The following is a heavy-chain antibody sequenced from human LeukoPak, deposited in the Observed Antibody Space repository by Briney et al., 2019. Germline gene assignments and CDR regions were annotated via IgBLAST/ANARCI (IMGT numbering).Heavy chain of an antibody. CDR3: ARDGTTVVGATIPFDY. CDR1: GYTFTAYY. J-gene: IGHJ4*02. D-gene: IGHD1-26*01. V-gene: IGHV1-2*02. CDR2: INPNSGDT. Sequence: ASVTVSFKASGYTFTAYYMHWVRQAPGLGLEWMGWINPNSGDTKYAQKFQGRVTMTRDTSISTAYMDLSSLRSDDTAFYYCARDGTTVVGATIPFDYWGQGTLVTVSS.